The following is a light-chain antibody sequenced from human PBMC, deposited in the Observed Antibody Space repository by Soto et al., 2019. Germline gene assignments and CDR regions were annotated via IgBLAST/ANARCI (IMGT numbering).Light chain of an antibody. CDR2: KAS. Sequence: DIQMTQSPSTLSASVGDRVTIACRASQSINNWLAWYQQKPGKAPKLLIYKASNLDIGVPSRFSGSGSGTEFTLTISSLQPDDFADDYCQQYDTYWTFGQGTKVEIK. J-gene: IGKJ1*01. CDR1: QSINNW. CDR3: QQYDTYWT. V-gene: IGKV1-5*03.